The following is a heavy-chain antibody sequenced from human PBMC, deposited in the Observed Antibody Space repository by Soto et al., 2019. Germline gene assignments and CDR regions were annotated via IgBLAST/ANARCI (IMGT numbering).Heavy chain of an antibody. V-gene: IGHV3-30-3*01. CDR2: ISYDGSIK. CDR3: ARDDYSSGSYGAFDI. D-gene: IGHD6-19*01. J-gene: IGHJ3*02. Sequence: GGSLRLSCAASGFTFSSYAMHWVRQAPGKGLEWVAVISYDGSIKYYADSVKGRFTISRDNSKNTLYLQMNSLRAEDTAVYYCARDDYSSGSYGAFDIWGQGTMVTVSS. CDR1: GFTFSSYA.